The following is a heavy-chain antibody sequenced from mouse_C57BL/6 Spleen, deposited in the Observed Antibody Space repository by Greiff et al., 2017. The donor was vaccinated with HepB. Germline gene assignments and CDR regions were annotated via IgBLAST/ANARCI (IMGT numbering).Heavy chain of an antibody. V-gene: IGHV1-64*01. Sequence: QVQLKQPGAELVKPGASVKLSCKASGYTFTSYWMHWVKQRPGQGLEWIGMIHANSGSTNYNEKFKSKATLTVDKSSSTAYMQLSSLTSEDSAVYYCARRRDWYFDVWGTGTTVTVSS. CDR3: ARRRDWYFDV. J-gene: IGHJ1*03. CDR1: GYTFTSYW. CDR2: IHANSGST.